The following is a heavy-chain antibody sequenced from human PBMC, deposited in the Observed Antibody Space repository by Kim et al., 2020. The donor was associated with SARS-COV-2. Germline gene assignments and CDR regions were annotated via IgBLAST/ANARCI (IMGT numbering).Heavy chain of an antibody. D-gene: IGHD1-26*01. V-gene: IGHV3-33*01. CDR2: IWYDGSNK. CDR1: GFTFSSYG. CDR3: ARDVGTTGKHAFDI. Sequence: GWSLRLPCAASGFTFSSYGMHWVRQAPGKGLEWVAVIWYDGSNKYYAASVKGRFTISRDNSKNTLYLQMNSLRAEDTAVYYCARDVGTTGKHAFDIWGQGTMVTVSS. J-gene: IGHJ3*02.